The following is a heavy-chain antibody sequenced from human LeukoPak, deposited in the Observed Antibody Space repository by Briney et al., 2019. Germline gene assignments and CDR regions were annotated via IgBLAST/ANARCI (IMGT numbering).Heavy chain of an antibody. V-gene: IGHV4-59*01. CDR1: GGSISSYY. CDR2: IYYSGST. Sequence: SETLSLTFTVSGGSISSYYWSWIRQPPGKGLEWIGYIYYSGSTNYNPSLKSRVTISVDTSKNQFSLKLSSVTAADTAVYYCARGNVDTAMSDAFDIWGQGTMVTVSS. J-gene: IGHJ3*02. D-gene: IGHD5-18*01. CDR3: ARGNVDTAMSDAFDI.